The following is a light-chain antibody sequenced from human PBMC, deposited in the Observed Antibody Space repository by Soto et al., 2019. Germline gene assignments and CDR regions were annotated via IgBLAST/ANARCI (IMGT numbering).Light chain of an antibody. CDR1: QRVSSN. J-gene: IGKJ1*01. V-gene: IGKV3-15*01. Sequence: ILMTQSAATLSMAPGERATLSCRASQRVSSNVAWYQQKPGQAPRLLLYGASARATGVPARFSGSGSGTQFTLTISSLQSEDFAVYYCQQYNNWRQTFGQGTKVDIK. CDR2: GAS. CDR3: QQYNNWRQT.